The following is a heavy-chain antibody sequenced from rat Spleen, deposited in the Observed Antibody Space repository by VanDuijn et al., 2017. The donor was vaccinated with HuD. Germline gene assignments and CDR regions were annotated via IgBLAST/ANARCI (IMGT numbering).Heavy chain of an antibody. J-gene: IGHJ2*01. D-gene: IGHD1-11*01. V-gene: IGHV5S10*01. CDR2: IIYDGSRT. CDR3: ARGTTEAPFDY. CDR1: GFTFRDYA. Sequence: EVQLVESGGDLVQPGRSLKLSCAASGFTFRDYAMAWVRQAPKKGLEWVATIIYDGSRTYYRDSVKGRFTISRDNAKNTQYLQMDSLRSEDTATYYCARGTTEAPFDYWGQGVMVTVSS.